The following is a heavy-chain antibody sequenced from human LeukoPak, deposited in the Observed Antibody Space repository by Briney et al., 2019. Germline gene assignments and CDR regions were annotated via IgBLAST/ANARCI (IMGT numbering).Heavy chain of an antibody. Sequence: ASVKVSCKASGYTFTIYNVHWVRQAPGQGLEWMGIINPSGGSTTYAQKFQGRVTMTRDMSTSTVYMELSSLRSEDTAFYYCARAAVVVPATIDNYYYYMDVWGRGTTVTVSS. CDR3: ARAAVVVPATIDNYYYYMDV. D-gene: IGHD2-2*02. J-gene: IGHJ6*03. CDR1: GYTFTIYN. V-gene: IGHV1-46*01. CDR2: INPSGGST.